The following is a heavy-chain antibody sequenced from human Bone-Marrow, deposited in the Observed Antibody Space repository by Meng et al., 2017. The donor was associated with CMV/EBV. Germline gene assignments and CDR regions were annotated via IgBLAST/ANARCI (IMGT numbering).Heavy chain of an antibody. D-gene: IGHD2-2*01. Sequence: SETLSLTCNVSGGSISSYYWSWIRQPPGKGLDYIGYVYYGGTTKYNPSLKSRVTILVDTSKNQFSLKLTSMTTADTAVYYWSRLVPKSFYFDLWGHGTLVTVSS. CDR2: VYYGGTT. V-gene: IGHV4-59*01. CDR3: SRLVPKSFYFDL. J-gene: IGHJ4*01. CDR1: GGSISSYY.